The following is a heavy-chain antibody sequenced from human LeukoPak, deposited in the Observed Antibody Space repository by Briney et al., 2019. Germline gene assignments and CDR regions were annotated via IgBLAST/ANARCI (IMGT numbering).Heavy chain of an antibody. D-gene: IGHD3-22*01. Sequence: SETLSLTCAVYGGSFSGYYWSWIRQPPGKGLEWIGKINHSGSTNYNPSLKSRVTISVDTSKNQFSLKLSSVTAADTAVYYCARVSYYDSSGNRGAFDYWGQGTLVTVSS. CDR1: GGSFSGYY. V-gene: IGHV4-34*01. CDR2: INHSGST. CDR3: ARVSYYDSSGNRGAFDY. J-gene: IGHJ4*02.